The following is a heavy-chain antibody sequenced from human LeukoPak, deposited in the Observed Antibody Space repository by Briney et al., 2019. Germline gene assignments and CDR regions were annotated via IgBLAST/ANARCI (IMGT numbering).Heavy chain of an antibody. D-gene: IGHD2-2*01. V-gene: IGHV4-59*01. CDR1: GGSISSYY. CDR2: IYYSGST. J-gene: IGHJ4*02. Sequence: SETLSLTCTVSGGSISSYYWSWIRQPPGKGLEWIGYIYYSGSTNYNPSLKSRVAISVDTSKNQFSLKLSSVTAADTAVYYCARESTVRYCSSTSCAEPFDYWGQGTLVTVSS. CDR3: ARESTVRYCSSTSCAEPFDY.